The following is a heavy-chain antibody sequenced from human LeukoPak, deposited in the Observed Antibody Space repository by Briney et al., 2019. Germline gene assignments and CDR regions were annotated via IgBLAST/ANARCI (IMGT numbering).Heavy chain of an antibody. CDR3: GKNNGFDP. V-gene: IGHV4-34*01. CDR2: INDSGST. CDR1: GGSFSGHY. Sequence: PSETLSLTCAVSGGSFSGHYLSWIRQPTGEGLEWIGEINDSGSTKYNPSLKSRVTITADTSKNQFSLKLSSVTSADTAVYYCGKNNGFDPWGQGTLVTVSS. J-gene: IGHJ5*02.